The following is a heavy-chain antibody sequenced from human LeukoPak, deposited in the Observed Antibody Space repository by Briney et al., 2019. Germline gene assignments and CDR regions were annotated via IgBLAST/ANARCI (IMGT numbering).Heavy chain of an antibody. Sequence: PGGCLRLSCAASGFTFTDYWMYWVRQAPGKGLVWVSRIIADGRMTDYEDSVKGRFTVSRDNDKNTLYLQMNRVRAEDTAVYYCARGGFTYGPATLGALDIWGQGTMVPVSS. CDR1: GFTFTDYW. D-gene: IGHD5-18*01. CDR2: IIADGRMT. V-gene: IGHV3-74*01. CDR3: ARGGFTYGPATLGALDI. J-gene: IGHJ3*02.